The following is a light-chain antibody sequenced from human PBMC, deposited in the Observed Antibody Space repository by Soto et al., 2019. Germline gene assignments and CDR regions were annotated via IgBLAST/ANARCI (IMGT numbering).Light chain of an antibody. Sequence: QSALTQPASVSGSPGQSITISCTGTSRDVGGYNYVSWYQQHPGKAPKLMIYEVSNRPSGVSNRFSGSKSGNTASLTISGLQAEDEADYYCSSYTSSTGYVFGTGTKVTVL. J-gene: IGLJ1*01. CDR2: EVS. V-gene: IGLV2-14*01. CDR1: SRDVGGYNY. CDR3: SSYTSSTGYV.